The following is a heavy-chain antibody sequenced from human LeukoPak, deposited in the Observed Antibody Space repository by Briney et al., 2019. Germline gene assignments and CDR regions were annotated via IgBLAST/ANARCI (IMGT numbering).Heavy chain of an antibody. D-gene: IGHD1-1*01. CDR3: TRDLPGE. CDR2: SKIKTDGGTT. CDR1: GFTFSNAW. Sequence: GGSLRLSCAASGFTFSNAWMSWVRQAPGKGLGWVGRSKIKTDGGTTDYAAPVKGRFTNSRDDSKNTLYLQMNSVNTGDRAVYYCTRDLPGEWGQGTLVTVSS. J-gene: IGHJ4*02. V-gene: IGHV3-15*05.